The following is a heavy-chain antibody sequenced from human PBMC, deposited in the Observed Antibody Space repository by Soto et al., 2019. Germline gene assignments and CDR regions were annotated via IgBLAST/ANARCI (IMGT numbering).Heavy chain of an antibody. CDR3: AADPSSGTSEDIYYYYYGMDV. D-gene: IGHD1-7*01. CDR2: IVVGSGNT. CDR1: GFTFTSSA. Sequence: SVKVSCKASGFTFTSSAVQWVRQARGQRLEWIGWIVVGSGNTNYAQKFQERVTITRDMSTSTAYMELSSLRSEDTAVYYCAADPSSGTSEDIYYYYYGMDVWGQGTTVTVS. V-gene: IGHV1-58*01. J-gene: IGHJ6*02.